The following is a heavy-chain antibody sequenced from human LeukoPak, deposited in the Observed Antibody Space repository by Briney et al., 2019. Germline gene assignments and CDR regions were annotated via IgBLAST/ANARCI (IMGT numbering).Heavy chain of an antibody. D-gene: IGHD7-27*01. Sequence: KPSETLSLTCTVSGGSISSYYWSWIRQPPGKGLEWIGYIYWSGGTNYNPSLRSRVTISVDTSKNQFSLKLTSMTAADTAVYYCASRKLGNDYWGQGTLVTVSS. CDR1: GGSISSYY. CDR3: ASRKLGNDY. CDR2: IYWSGGT. J-gene: IGHJ4*02. V-gene: IGHV4-4*09.